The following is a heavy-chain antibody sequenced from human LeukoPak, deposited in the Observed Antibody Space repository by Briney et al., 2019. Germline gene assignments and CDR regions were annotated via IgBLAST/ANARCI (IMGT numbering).Heavy chain of an antibody. CDR1: GGSISSYY. CDR3: ASDFPGSYYYGMDV. V-gene: IGHV4-59*01. CDR2: IYYSGST. Sequence: SETLSLTCTVSGGSISSYYGSWIRQPPGKGLELNGHIYYSGSTNYNPSLKRRVTISVDTSKHQFSLKLSSVTAADTAVYYCASDFPGSYYYGMDVWGQGTTVTVSS. D-gene: IGHD7-27*01. J-gene: IGHJ6*02.